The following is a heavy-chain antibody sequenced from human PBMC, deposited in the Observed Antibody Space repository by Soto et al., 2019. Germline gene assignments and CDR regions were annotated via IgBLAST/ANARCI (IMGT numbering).Heavy chain of an antibody. CDR3: ARSVFP. V-gene: IGHV4-31*03. CDR1: GGSISSGGYY. J-gene: IGHJ5*02. Sequence: QVQLQESGPGLVKPSQTLSLTCTVSGGSISSGGYYWSWIRQHPGKGLAWIGYIYYSGTTYYNPSLTRRVTISLDTSKTQFSLMLSSVTAAHTAVYYCARSVFPWGQGTLVTVSS. CDR2: IYYSGTT.